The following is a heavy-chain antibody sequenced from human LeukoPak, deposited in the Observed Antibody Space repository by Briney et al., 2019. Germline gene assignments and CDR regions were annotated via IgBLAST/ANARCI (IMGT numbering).Heavy chain of an antibody. CDR2: INPNSGGT. V-gene: IGHV1-2*02. CDR3: AKQQWHGSGEFDY. J-gene: IGHJ4*02. Sequence: ASVKVSCKASGYTFTDYYMHWVRQAPGQGLEWMGWINPNSGGTNYAQKFQGRVTMTRDTSISTAYMELSRLRSDDTAVYYCAKQQWHGSGEFDYWGQGTLVTVSS. D-gene: IGHD6-19*01. CDR1: GYTFTDYY.